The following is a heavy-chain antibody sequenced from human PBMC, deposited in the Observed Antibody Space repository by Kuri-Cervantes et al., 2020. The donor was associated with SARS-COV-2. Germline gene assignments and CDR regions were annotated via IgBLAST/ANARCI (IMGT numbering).Heavy chain of an antibody. CDR2: ISKGSDTI. D-gene: IGHD2-8*01. CDR1: GFTFNTYS. V-gene: IGHV3-48*01. J-gene: IGHJ5*02. Sequence: ETLSLTCAASGFTFNTYSMDWVRLAPGKGLEWLAYISKGSDTIYYADSVKGRFTISRDNAKNSLFLQMNSLRADDTAVYYCARGGEDFVQETRNWFEPWGRGTQVTVSS. CDR3: ARGGEDFVQETRNWFEP.